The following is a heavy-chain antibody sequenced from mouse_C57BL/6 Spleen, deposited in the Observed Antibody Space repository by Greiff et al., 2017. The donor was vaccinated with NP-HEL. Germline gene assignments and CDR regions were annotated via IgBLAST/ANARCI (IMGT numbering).Heavy chain of an antibody. CDR3: ARSNAY. CDR1: GYSFTGYY. Sequence: VQLKQSGPELVKPGASVKISCKASGYSFTGYYMNWVKQSPEKSLEWIGEINPSTGGTTYNQKFKAKATLTVDKSSSTAYMQLKSLTSEDSAVYYCARSNAYWGQGTLVTVSA. V-gene: IGHV1-42*01. J-gene: IGHJ3*01. CDR2: INPSTGGT.